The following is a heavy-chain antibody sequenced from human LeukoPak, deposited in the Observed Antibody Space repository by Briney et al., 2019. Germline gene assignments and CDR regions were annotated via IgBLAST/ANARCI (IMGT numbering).Heavy chain of an antibody. CDR2: INHSGST. V-gene: IGHV4-34*01. D-gene: IGHD6-19*01. Sequence: SETLSLTCAVYGGSFSGYYWSWIRQPPGKGLEWIGEINHSGSTNYNPSLKSRVTISVDTSKNQFSLKLSSVTAADTAVYYCARGGGYENDYWGQGTMVTVSS. CDR1: GGSFSGYY. CDR3: ARGGGYENDY. J-gene: IGHJ4*02.